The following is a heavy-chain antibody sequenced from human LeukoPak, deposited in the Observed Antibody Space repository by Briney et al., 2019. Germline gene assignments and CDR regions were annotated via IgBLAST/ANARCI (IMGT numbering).Heavy chain of an antibody. CDR2: ISSSSSYI. D-gene: IGHD3-22*01. CDR3: ARATWDSTGYFYAY. Sequence: PGGSLRLSCAASGFTLSGYSMHWVRQAPGKGLEWVSSISSSSSYIYYADSVKGRFTISRDKAKNSLYLQMNSLRAEDTAVYYCARATWDSTGYFYAYWGQGTLVSVSS. J-gene: IGHJ4*02. V-gene: IGHV3-21*01. CDR1: GFTLSGYS.